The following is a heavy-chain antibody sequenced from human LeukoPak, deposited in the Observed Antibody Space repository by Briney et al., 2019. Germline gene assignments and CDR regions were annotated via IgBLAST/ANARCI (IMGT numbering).Heavy chain of an antibody. V-gene: IGHV1-2*04. CDR1: GYTFTGYY. D-gene: IGHD3-10*01. CDR2: INPNSGGT. CDR3: ARGSGSYYNPNYFDY. Sequence: ASVKVSCKASGYTFTGYYMHWVRQAPGQGLEWMGWINPNSGGTNYAQKFQGWVTMTRDTSISTAYMELSRLRSDDTAVYYCARGSGSYYNPNYFDYWGQGTLVTVSS. J-gene: IGHJ4*02.